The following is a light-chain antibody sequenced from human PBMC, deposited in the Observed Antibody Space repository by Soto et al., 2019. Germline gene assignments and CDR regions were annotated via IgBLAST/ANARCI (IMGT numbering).Light chain of an antibody. V-gene: IGKV3-20*01. CDR3: QQDGTSPFT. CDR2: GAS. Sequence: VLTQSPDTLSLSPGERATLSCRASERISSNFLAWYQQRPGQAPRLLIYGASTRASGIPDRFSGSGSGTDFALTSSRLEPEDFAVFYCQQDGTSPFTFGPGTTVEIK. J-gene: IGKJ3*01. CDR1: ERISSNF.